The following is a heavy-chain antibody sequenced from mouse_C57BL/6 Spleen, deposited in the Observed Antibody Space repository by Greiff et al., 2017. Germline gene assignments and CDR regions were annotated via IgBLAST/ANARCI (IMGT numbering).Heavy chain of an antibody. D-gene: IGHD1-1*01. J-gene: IGHJ2*01. Sequence: VQLQESGPELVKPGASVKLSCKASGYTFTSYDINWVKQRPGQGLEWIGWIYPRDGSTKYNEKFKGKATLTVDTSSSTAYMERHSLTSEDAAVYFGAREGCYGSSVYFGCWGQGATLTVSS. V-gene: IGHV1-85*01. CDR1: GYTFTSYD. CDR2: IYPRDGST. CDR3: AREGCYGSSVYFGC.